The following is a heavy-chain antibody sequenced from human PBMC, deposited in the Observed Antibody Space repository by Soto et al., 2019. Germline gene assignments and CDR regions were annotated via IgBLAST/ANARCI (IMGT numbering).Heavy chain of an antibody. Sequence: QVQLVESGGGVVQPGRSLRLSCAASGFTFSSYAMHWVRQAPGKGLEWVAVISYDGSNKYYADSVKGRFTISRDNSKNTLYLQMNSLRAEDTAVYYCARLRYYDSSGYYSPDYWGQGTLVTVSS. V-gene: IGHV3-30-3*01. J-gene: IGHJ4*02. CDR3: ARLRYYDSSGYYSPDY. D-gene: IGHD3-22*01. CDR2: ISYDGSNK. CDR1: GFTFSSYA.